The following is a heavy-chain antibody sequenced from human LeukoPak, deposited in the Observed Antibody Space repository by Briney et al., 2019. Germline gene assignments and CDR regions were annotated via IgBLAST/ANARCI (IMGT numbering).Heavy chain of an antibody. V-gene: IGHV3-7*01. J-gene: IGHJ4*02. CDR1: GLTFSNSW. CDR3: ASTFPYCSAGSCTL. CDR2: IDQGGSHG. Sequence: PGGSLRLSCVASGLTFSNSWMTWVRQAPGKGLEWVGNIDQGGSHGNYVDSVKGRFTISRDNAKNSLYLQMDSLRAEDTAIYYCASTFPYCSAGSCTLGGQGTLVIVSS. D-gene: IGHD2-15*01.